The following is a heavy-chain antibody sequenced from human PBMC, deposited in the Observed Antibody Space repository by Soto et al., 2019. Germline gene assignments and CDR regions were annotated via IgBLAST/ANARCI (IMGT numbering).Heavy chain of an antibody. J-gene: IGHJ4*02. CDR1: GGSIRSSTYY. Sequence: QLRLQESGPGLVKPSETLSLTCTVSGGSIRSSTYYWGWIRQPAGKGLEWIGSIYYSGSTHYNPSLKSRVTMSVDTSTNQFSLKLNSVTAADTAVYYCTRHEGVAAADRPLHYWGQGTLVTVSS. D-gene: IGHD6-13*01. V-gene: IGHV4-39*01. CDR2: IYYSGST. CDR3: TRHEGVAAADRPLHY.